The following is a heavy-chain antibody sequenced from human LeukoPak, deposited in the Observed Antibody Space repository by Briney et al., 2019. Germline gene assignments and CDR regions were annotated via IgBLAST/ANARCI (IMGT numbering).Heavy chain of an antibody. V-gene: IGHV3-7*04. CDR2: IKQDGSEK. D-gene: IGHD3-16*02. CDR1: GFTFDTYW. J-gene: IGHJ4*02. Sequence: GGSLRLSCAASGFTFDTYWMSWVRQAPGKGLEWVTNIKQDGSEKDYVDSVKGRFTISRDNAKNSLYLQMNSLRAEDTGVYYCARGDTQSKYRQFDSWGQGSLVIVSS. CDR3: ARGDTQSKYRQFDS.